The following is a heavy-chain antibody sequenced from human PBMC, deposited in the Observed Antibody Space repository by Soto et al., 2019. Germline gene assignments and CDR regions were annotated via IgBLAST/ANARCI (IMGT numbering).Heavy chain of an antibody. J-gene: IGHJ6*02. Sequence: ASVKVSCKPSGYTFTGYYIHWVRQAPGQGLEWMGWINPNSGGANYAQKFQGWVTMTRDTSISTVYMALSRLRSDDTAVYYCARDRGKNHYNGLDVWGQGTTVTVSS. CDR1: GYTFTGYY. CDR2: INPNSGGA. D-gene: IGHD6-25*01. V-gene: IGHV1-2*04. CDR3: ARDRGKNHYNGLDV.